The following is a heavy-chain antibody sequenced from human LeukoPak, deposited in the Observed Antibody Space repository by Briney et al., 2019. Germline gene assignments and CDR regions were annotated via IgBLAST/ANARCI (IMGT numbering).Heavy chain of an antibody. J-gene: IGHJ6*02. CDR1: GYTFTSYY. CDR3: ARVGGNYGPLYYHYYGMDV. V-gene: IGHV1-46*01. Sequence: ASVKVSCKASGYTFTSYYMHWVRQAPRQGLEWMGIINPSGGSTSYAQKFQGRVTMTRDTSTSTVYMELSSLRSEDTAVYYCARVGGNYGPLYYHYYGMDVWGQGTTVTVSS. D-gene: IGHD4-11*01. CDR2: INPSGGST.